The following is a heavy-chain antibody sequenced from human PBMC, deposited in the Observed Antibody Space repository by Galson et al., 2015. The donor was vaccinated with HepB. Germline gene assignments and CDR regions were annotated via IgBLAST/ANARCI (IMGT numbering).Heavy chain of an antibody. Sequence: SLRLSCAASGFIFNNYGLHWVRQAPGKGLEWVAIIWHDGSNKFYADSVRGRLSISRDNTANALFLVMNNLRGDDTGVYYCAKDRWTRHVALGGSDYWGQGTVVTVSS. CDR1: GFIFNNYG. D-gene: IGHD6-19*01. CDR2: IWHDGSNK. J-gene: IGHJ4*02. V-gene: IGHV3-33*03. CDR3: AKDRWTRHVALGGSDY.